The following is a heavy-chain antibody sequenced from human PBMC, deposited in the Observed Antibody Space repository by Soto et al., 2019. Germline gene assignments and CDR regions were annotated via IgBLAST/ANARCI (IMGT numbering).Heavy chain of an antibody. V-gene: IGHV1-18*01. D-gene: IGHD1-26*01. CDR2: ISAYNGNT. J-gene: IGHJ6*03. Sequence: ASVKVSCKASGYTFTSYGISWVRQAPGQGLEWMGWISAYNGNTNYAQKLQGRVTMTTDTSTSTAYMELRSLRSDDTAVYYCARERLRNQLLFRSNYYYYMDVWGKGTTVTVSS. CDR1: GYTFTSYG. CDR3: ARERLRNQLLFRSNYYYYMDV.